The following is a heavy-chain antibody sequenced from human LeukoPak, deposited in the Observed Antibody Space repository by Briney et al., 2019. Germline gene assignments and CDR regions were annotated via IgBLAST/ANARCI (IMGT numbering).Heavy chain of an antibody. CDR3: ARWPRGWYYFDY. CDR2: IYYSGST. CDR1: GFTFSDYY. V-gene: IGHV4-38-2*01. Sequence: GSLRLSCAASGFTFSDYYMSWIRQPPGKGLEWIGSIYYSGSTYYNPSLKSRVTISVDTSKNQFSLKLSSVTAADTAVYYCARWPRGWYYFDYWGQGTLVTVSS. J-gene: IGHJ4*02. D-gene: IGHD2-15*01.